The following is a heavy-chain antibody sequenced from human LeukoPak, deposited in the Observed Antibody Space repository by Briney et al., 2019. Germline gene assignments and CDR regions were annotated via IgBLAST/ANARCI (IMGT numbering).Heavy chain of an antibody. CDR2: IYTSGST. CDR3: ARDGRSGSYYYYYMDV. Sequence: SETLSLTCTVSGGSISIYYWSWIRQPAGKGLEWIGRIYTSGSTNYNPSLKSRVTMSVDTSKNQFSLKLSSVTAADTAVCYCARDGRSGSYYYYYMDVWGKGTTVTVSS. J-gene: IGHJ6*03. D-gene: IGHD3-3*01. V-gene: IGHV4-4*07. CDR1: GGSISIYY.